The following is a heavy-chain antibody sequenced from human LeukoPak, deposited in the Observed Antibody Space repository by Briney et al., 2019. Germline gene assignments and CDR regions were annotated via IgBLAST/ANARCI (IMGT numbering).Heavy chain of an antibody. D-gene: IGHD6-6*01. Sequence: RPGGSLRLSCAASGFTFSSYSMNWVRQAPGKGLEWVSSISSSSSYIYYADSVKGRFTISRDNAKNSLYLQMNRLRAEDTAVYYCARGGIAAREDDYYYMDVWGKGTTVTVSS. CDR3: ARGGIAAREDDYYYMDV. V-gene: IGHV3-21*01. CDR2: ISSSSSYI. J-gene: IGHJ6*03. CDR1: GFTFSSYS.